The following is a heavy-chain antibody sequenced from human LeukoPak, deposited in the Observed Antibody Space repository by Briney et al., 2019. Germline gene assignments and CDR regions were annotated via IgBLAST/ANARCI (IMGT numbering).Heavy chain of an antibody. CDR1: GFSLSTSGVG. D-gene: IGHD3-10*01. CDR2: IYWNDDK. V-gene: IGHV2-5*01. Sequence: SGPTLVKPTQTLTLTCTFSGFSLSTSGVGVGWIRQPPGKALEWLSLIYWNDDKRYSPSLKNRLTITKDTSKNQVVLTMTNMDPVDTATYYCAHRPNYYGSGANWFDPWGQGTLVTVSS. J-gene: IGHJ5*02. CDR3: AHRPNYYGSGANWFDP.